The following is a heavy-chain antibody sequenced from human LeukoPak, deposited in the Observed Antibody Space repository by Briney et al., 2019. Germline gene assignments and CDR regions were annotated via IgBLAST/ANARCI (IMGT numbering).Heavy chain of an antibody. CDR1: GGSISSYY. CDR2: IYYSGST. CDR3: ARVGFLEWLWFDP. V-gene: IGHV4-59*01. D-gene: IGHD3-3*02. J-gene: IGHJ5*02. Sequence: SETLSLTCTVSGGSISSYYWSWIRQPPGKGLEWIGYIYYSGSTNYNPSLKSRVTISVDTSKNQFSLKLSSVTAADTAVYYCARVGFLEWLWFDPWGQGTLVTLSS.